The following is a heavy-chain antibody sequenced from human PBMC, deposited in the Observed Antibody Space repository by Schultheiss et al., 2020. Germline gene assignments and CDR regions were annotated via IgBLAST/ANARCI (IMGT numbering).Heavy chain of an antibody. D-gene: IGHD6-19*01. CDR3: ARSAVAGTFDY. Sequence: GESLKISCAASGFTFSSYSMNWVRQAPGKGLEWVSSISSSSSYIYYADSVKGRFTISRDNAKNSLYLQMNSLRAEDTAVYYCARSAVAGTFDYWGQGTLVTVSS. CDR2: ISSSSSYI. V-gene: IGHV3-21*01. CDR1: GFTFSSYS. J-gene: IGHJ4*02.